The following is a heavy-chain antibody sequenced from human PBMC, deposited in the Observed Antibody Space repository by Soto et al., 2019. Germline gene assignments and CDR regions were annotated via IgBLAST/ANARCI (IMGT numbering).Heavy chain of an antibody. V-gene: IGHV4-4*02. J-gene: IGHJ4*02. Sequence: SETLSLTCAVSSGSISSSNWWSWVRQPPGKGLEWIGEIYHSGSTNYNPSLKSRVTISVDKSKNQFSLKLSSVTAADTAVYYCARSTTAFGYFDYWGQGTLVTVSS. CDR1: SGSISSSNW. D-gene: IGHD3-16*01. CDR2: IYHSGST. CDR3: ARSTTAFGYFDY.